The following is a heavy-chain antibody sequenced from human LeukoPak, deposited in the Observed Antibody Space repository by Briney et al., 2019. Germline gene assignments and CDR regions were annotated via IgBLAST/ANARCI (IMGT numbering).Heavy chain of an antibody. CDR2: IRYDGSNK. Sequence: AGGSLRLSCAASGFTFSSYGMHWVRQAPGKGLEWVAFIRYDGSNKYYADSVKGRFTISRDNSKNTLYLQMNSLRAEDTAVYYCARFSWAYCGGDCYLLDYWGQGTLVTVSS. J-gene: IGHJ4*02. V-gene: IGHV3-30*02. CDR1: GFTFSSYG. D-gene: IGHD2-21*02. CDR3: ARFSWAYCGGDCYLLDY.